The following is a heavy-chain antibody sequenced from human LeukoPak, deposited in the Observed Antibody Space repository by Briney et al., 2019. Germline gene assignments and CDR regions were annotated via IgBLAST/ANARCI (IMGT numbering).Heavy chain of an antibody. CDR1: GFTFSSYS. J-gene: IGHJ4*02. Sequence: GGSLGLSCAASGFTFSSYSMNWVRQAPGKGLEWVSSISSSSSYIYYADSVKGRFTISRDNAKNSLYLQMNSLRAEDTAVYYCARDTEDIVVVPAGVDYWGQGTLVTVSS. D-gene: IGHD2-2*01. V-gene: IGHV3-21*01. CDR2: ISSSSSYI. CDR3: ARDTEDIVVVPAGVDY.